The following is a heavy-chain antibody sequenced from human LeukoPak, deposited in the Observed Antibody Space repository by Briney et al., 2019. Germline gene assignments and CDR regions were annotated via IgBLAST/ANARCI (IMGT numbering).Heavy chain of an antibody. D-gene: IGHD3-10*01. J-gene: IGHJ4*02. CDR3: ARVLGSYAVDY. CDR2: ISTSGGST. CDR1: GFTFSSYG. V-gene: IGHV3-23*01. Sequence: GGTLRLSCAASGFTFSSYGMSWVRQAPGKGLEWVSAISTSGGSTYYADSVKGRFTISRDNSKNTLYLQMNSLRAEDTALYYCARVLGSYAVDYWGQGTLATVSS.